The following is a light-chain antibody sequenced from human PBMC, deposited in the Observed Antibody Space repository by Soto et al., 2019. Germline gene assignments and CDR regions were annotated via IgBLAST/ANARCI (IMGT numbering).Light chain of an antibody. J-gene: IGLJ1*01. CDR2: DVS. CDR3: SSYTSSSTLLYV. V-gene: IGLV2-14*01. CDR1: SSDVGGYNY. Sequence: QSALTQPASVSGSPGQSITISCTGTSSDVGGYNYVSWYQQHPGKAPKLMIHDVSNRSSGVSNRFSGSKSGNTSSLTISGRQAEDEAEYYCSSYTSSSTLLYVFGTGTKVTVL.